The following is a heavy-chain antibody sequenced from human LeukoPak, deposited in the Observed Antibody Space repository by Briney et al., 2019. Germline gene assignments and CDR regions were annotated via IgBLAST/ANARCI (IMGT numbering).Heavy chain of an antibody. CDR3: ARAPGYSYGTFDY. D-gene: IGHD5-18*01. Sequence: SETLSLTCTVSGGSISSGGYYWSWIRQPPGKGLEWIGYIYHSGSTYYNPSLKSRVAISVDRSKNQFSLKLSSVTAADTAVYYCARAPGYSYGTFDYWGQGTLVTVSS. J-gene: IGHJ4*02. V-gene: IGHV4-30-2*01. CDR1: GGSISSGGYY. CDR2: IYHSGST.